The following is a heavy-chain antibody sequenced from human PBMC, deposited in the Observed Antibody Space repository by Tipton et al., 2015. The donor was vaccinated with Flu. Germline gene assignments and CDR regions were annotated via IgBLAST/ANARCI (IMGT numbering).Heavy chain of an antibody. Sequence: TLSLTCTVSGGSIRSGDDYWTWVRQPPGKGLEWIGCIYSRGSTYYNPSLRSRITISLDASKNQFSLKLSAVTAADTAVYFCARDRDLYYFDSGGQGTLVTVSS. CDR3: ARDRDLYYFDS. CDR2: IYSRGST. V-gene: IGHV4-30-4*01. J-gene: IGHJ4*02. D-gene: IGHD3-3*01. CDR1: GGSIRSGDDY.